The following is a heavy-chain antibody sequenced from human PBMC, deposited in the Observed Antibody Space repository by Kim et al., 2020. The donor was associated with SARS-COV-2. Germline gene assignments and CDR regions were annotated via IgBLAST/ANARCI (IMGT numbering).Heavy chain of an antibody. CDR1: GYTLTELS. Sequence: ASVKVSCKVSGYTLTELSMHWVRQAPGKGLEWMGGFDPEDGETIYAQKFQGRVTMTEDTSTDTAYMELSSLRSEDTAVYYCATLAGGSYGVHYYYGMDVWGQGTTVTVSS. CDR3: ATLAGGSYGVHYYYGMDV. J-gene: IGHJ6*02. CDR2: FDPEDGET. D-gene: IGHD3-16*01. V-gene: IGHV1-24*01.